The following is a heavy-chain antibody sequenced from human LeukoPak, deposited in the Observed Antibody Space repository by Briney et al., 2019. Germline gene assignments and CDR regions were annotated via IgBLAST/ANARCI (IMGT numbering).Heavy chain of an antibody. V-gene: IGHV3-64*01. CDR3: ARDRSYNSRGYSYQYDY. Sequence: GESLRLSCAASGFTFRSYAMYWVRQAPGKGLEYISAISSNGGSTHYANSVKGRFTISRDNSKNTLYLQMGSLRAEDMAVYYCARDRSYNSRGYSYQYDYWGQGTLVTVSS. J-gene: IGHJ4*02. D-gene: IGHD3-22*01. CDR1: GFTFRSYA. CDR2: ISSNGGST.